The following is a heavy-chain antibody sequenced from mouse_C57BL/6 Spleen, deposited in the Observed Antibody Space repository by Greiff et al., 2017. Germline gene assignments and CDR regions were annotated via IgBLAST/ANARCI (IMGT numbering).Heavy chain of an antibody. CDR2: ISSGSSTI. V-gene: IGHV5-17*01. CDR1: GFTFSDYG. J-gene: IGHJ3*01. CDR3: ARFWFAY. Sequence: EVQGVESGGGLVKPGGSLKLSCAASGFTFSDYGMHWVRQAPEKGLEWVAYISSGSSTIYYADTVKGRFTISRDNAKNTLFLQMTSLRSEDTAMYYCARFWFAYWGQGTLVTVSA.